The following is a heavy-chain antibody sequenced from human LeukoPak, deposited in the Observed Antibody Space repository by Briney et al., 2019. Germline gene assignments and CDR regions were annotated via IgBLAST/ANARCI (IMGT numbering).Heavy chain of an antibody. Sequence: GGSLRLSCAASGFTLSSNYMSWVRQAPGKGLEWGSVIYSGGSTYYADSVKGRFTISRDNSKNTLYLQMNSLRAEDTAVYYCATYSSLNAREFQYWGQGTLVTVSS. CDR3: ATYSSLNAREFQY. D-gene: IGHD3-22*01. J-gene: IGHJ1*01. CDR2: IYSGGST. CDR1: GFTLSSNY. V-gene: IGHV3-66*01.